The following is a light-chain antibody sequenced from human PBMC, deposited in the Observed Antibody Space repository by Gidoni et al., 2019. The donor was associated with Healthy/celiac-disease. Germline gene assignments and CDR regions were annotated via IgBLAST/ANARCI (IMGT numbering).Light chain of an antibody. CDR2: SAS. CDR1: QSINSY. J-gene: IGKJ1*01. CDR3: QQSYSTPRT. V-gene: IGKV1-39*01. Sequence: DIQTRLCRSALSASVADRVTITCRASQSINSYLKWYQQKPGKAPKLLIYSASSLPSGVPSGFSGSGSGTNFTLTISSLQPEDFSTYYCQQSYSTPRTFGQGTKVEIK.